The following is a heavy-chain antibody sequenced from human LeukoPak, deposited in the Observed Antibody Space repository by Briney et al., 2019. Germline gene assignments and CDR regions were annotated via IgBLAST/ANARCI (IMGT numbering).Heavy chain of an antibody. CDR3: ARDNYDILTGYQGYYYYYYMDV. D-gene: IGHD3-9*01. J-gene: IGHJ6*03. CDR2: IYYSGST. Sequence: SETLSLTCTVSGGSISSYYWSWIRQPPGKGLEWIGYIYYSGSTNYNPSLKSRVTISVDTSKNQFPLKLSSVTAADTAVYYCARDNYDILTGYQGYYYYYYMDVWGKGTTVTVSS. CDR1: GGSISSYY. V-gene: IGHV4-59*01.